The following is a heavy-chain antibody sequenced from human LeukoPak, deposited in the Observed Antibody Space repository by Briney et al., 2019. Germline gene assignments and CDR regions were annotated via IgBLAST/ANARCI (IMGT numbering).Heavy chain of an antibody. D-gene: IGHD3-22*01. J-gene: IGHJ4*02. CDR3: ARLDHRRFYDSSGQIDY. CDR1: GGSFSGYY. CDR2: INHSGST. Sequence: PSETLSLTCAVYGGSFSGYYWSWIRQPPGQGLEWIGEINHSGSTNYNPSLKSRVTISVDTSKNQFSLKLSSVTAADTAVYYCARLDHRRFYDSSGQIDYWGQGTLVTVSS. V-gene: IGHV4-34*01.